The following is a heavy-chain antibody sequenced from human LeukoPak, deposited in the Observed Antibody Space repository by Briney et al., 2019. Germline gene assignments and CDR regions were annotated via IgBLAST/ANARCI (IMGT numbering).Heavy chain of an antibody. CDR2: ISGSGDST. V-gene: IGHV3-23*01. CDR3: AKTLPTFYGSGSYYKNPIDY. D-gene: IGHD3-10*01. J-gene: IGHJ4*02. CDR1: GFTFSSYA. Sequence: GGSLRLSCAASGFTFSSYAMHWVRQAPGKGLEWVSAISGSGDSTFYADSVKGRFTTSRDNSKNTLYMLMNSLRAEDTAVYYCAKTLPTFYGSGSYYKNPIDYWGQGTLVTVSS.